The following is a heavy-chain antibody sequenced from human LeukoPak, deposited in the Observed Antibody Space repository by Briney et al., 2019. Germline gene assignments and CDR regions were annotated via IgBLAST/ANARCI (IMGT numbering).Heavy chain of an antibody. V-gene: IGHV1-46*01. D-gene: IGHD3-22*01. CDR3: ARGPVYYYDSSGYYYYYYGMDV. Sequence: ASVKVSCKASGYTFTSYYMHWVRQAPGQGLEWMGIINPSGGSTSYAQKFQGRVTMTRDTSTSTVYMELSSLRSEDTAVYYCARGPVYYYDSSGYYYYYYGMDVWGQGTTVTVSS. CDR1: GYTFTSYY. CDR2: INPSGGST. J-gene: IGHJ6*02.